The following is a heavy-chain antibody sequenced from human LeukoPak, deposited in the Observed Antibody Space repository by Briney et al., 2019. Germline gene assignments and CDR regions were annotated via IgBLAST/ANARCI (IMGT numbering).Heavy chain of an antibody. CDR2: ISGSGGST. Sequence: GGSLRLSCAASGFTFSSYAMSWVRQAPGKGLVGVSAISGSGGSTHYADSVKGRFTISRDNSKNTRYLQVNSLRAEDTAVYYCAKDFSMIAATGFDYWGQGTLVTVSS. CDR3: AKDFSMIAATGFDY. V-gene: IGHV3-23*01. D-gene: IGHD2-15*01. J-gene: IGHJ4*02. CDR1: GFTFSSYA.